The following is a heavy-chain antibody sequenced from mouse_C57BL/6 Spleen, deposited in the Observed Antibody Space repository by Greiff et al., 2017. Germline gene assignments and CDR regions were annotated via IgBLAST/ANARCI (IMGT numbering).Heavy chain of an antibody. CDR3: ARPALDGGFAY. CDR2: ISYDGST. CDR1: GYSITSGYY. Sequence: EVQVVESGPGLVKPSQSLSLSCSVTGYSITSGYYWNWIRQFPGNKLEWMGYISYDGSTNYNPSLKNRISITRDTSKNQFFLKLNSLTTEDTATYYCARPALDGGFAYWGQGTLVTVSA. V-gene: IGHV3-6*01. J-gene: IGHJ3*01.